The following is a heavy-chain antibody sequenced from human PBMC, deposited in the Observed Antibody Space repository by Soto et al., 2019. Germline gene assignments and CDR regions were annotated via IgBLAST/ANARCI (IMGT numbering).Heavy chain of an antibody. CDR2: IGGGGFDT. CDR3: TRDRGYPDSFDL. Sequence: PGGSLRLSCAASGFTFNTYPMSWVRQVPGKGLEWVSAIGGGGFDTYYADSVKGRFTISRDNSKNTLYLQTNRLRAEDTAVYYCTRDRGYPDSFDLWGQGTMVTVSS. J-gene: IGHJ3*01. CDR1: GFTFNTYP. V-gene: IGHV3-23*01. D-gene: IGHD3-10*01.